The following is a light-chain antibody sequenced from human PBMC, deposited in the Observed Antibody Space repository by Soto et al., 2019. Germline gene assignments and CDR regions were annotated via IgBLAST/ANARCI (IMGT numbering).Light chain of an antibody. CDR2: DVS. J-gene: IGLJ1*01. V-gene: IGLV2-14*03. CDR1: SSDMGAYNY. Sequence: QSALTQPASVSGSPGQSITISCTGTSSDMGAYNYVSWYQQHPGQAPKLMISDVSNRPSGISDRFSGSKSGNTASLTISGLQAEDEADYYCYSCSRSSGTRYVFGTGTKLTVL. CDR3: YSCSRSSGTRYV.